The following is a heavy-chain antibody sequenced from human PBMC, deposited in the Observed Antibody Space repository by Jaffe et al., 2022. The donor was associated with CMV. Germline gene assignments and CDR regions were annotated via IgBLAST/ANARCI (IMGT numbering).Heavy chain of an antibody. D-gene: IGHD3-3*01. CDR2: IDPSDSYT. CDR1: GYSFTSYW. Sequence: EVQLVQSGAEVKKPGESLRISCKGSGYSFTSYWISWVRQMPGKGLEWMGRIDPSDSYTNYSPSFQGHVTISADKSISTAYLQWSSLKASDTAMYYCARTTIFGVVIMENYYMDVWGKGTTVTVSS. CDR3: ARTTIFGVVIMENYYMDV. V-gene: IGHV5-10-1*03. J-gene: IGHJ6*03.